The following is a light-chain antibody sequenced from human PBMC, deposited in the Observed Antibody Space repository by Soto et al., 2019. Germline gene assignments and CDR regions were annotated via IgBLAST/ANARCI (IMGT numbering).Light chain of an antibody. Sequence: EIVLTQSPATLSVSPGERVTLSCRASQSVSRNLAWYQQKPGQAPRLLIYDASNRATGIPARFSGSGSGTEFTLTISSLQSEDFAVYYCQQYNNWLRTFGQGTKVDIK. CDR3: QQYNNWLRT. J-gene: IGKJ1*01. V-gene: IGKV3D-15*01. CDR2: DAS. CDR1: QSVSRN.